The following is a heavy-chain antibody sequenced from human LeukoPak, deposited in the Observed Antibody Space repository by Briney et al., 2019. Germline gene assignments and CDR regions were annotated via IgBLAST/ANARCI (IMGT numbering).Heavy chain of an antibody. J-gene: IGHJ4*02. CDR2: FDPEDGET. V-gene: IGHV1-24*01. D-gene: IGHD3-3*01. CDR3: ATTTYYDFWSGHPFDY. CDR1: GYTLTELS. Sequence: ASVKVSCKVSGYTLTELSMHWVRQAPGKGLEWMGGFDPEDGETIYAQKFQGRVTMTEDTSTDTAYMELSSLRSEDTAVYYCATTTYYDFWSGHPFDYWGQGTLVTVSS.